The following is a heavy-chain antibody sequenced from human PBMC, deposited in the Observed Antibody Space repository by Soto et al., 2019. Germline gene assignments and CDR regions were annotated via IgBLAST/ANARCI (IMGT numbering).Heavy chain of an antibody. CDR3: AREGGSGSSPDY. D-gene: IGHD6-19*01. CDR2: IYYSGST. J-gene: IGHJ4*02. CDR1: GGSISSYY. V-gene: IGHV4-59*01. Sequence: ASETLSLTCTVSGGSISSYYWSWIRQPPGKGLEWIGYIYYSGSTNYNPSLKSRVTISVDTSKNQFSLKLSSVTAADTAVYYCAREGGSGSSPDYWGRGTLVTVSS.